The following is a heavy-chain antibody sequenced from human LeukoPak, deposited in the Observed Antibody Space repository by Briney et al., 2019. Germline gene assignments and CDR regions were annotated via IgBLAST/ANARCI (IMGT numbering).Heavy chain of an antibody. Sequence: SETLSLTCAVSGGSISSSNWWSWVRQPPGKGLEWIGEIYHSGSTNYNPSLKSRVTISVDKSKNQFSLKLSSVTAAGTAVYYCARERKGGGYERGYYYYYMDVWGRGTTVTVSS. CDR2: IYHSGST. D-gene: IGHD1-26*01. CDR3: ARERKGGGYERGYYYYYMDV. CDR1: GGSISSSNW. V-gene: IGHV4-4*02. J-gene: IGHJ6*03.